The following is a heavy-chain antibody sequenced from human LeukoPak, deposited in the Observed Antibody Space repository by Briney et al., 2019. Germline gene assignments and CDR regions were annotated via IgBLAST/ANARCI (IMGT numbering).Heavy chain of an antibody. CDR2: ISSSGSTI. Sequence: GGSLRLSCAASGFTFSSYEMNWVRQAPGKGLEWVSYISSSGSTIYYADSVKGRFTISRDNAKNSLYLQMNSLRAEDTAVYYCARDLSSDTAMANWGQGTLVTVSS. CDR3: ARDLSSDTAMAN. D-gene: IGHD5-18*01. V-gene: IGHV3-48*03. CDR1: GFTFSSYE. J-gene: IGHJ4*02.